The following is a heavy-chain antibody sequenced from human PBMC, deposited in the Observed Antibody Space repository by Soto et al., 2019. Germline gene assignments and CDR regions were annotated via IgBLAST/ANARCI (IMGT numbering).Heavy chain of an antibody. V-gene: IGHV4-61*08. CDR1: GGSISSGDYY. J-gene: IGHJ4*02. CDR2: IYYSGST. D-gene: IGHD5-18*01. Sequence: NPSETLSLTCTVSGGSISSGDYYWSWIRQPPGKGLEWIGYIYYSGSTNYNPSLKSRVTISVDTSKNQFSLKLSSVTAADTAVYYCARFPRGYSYGHFDYWGQGTLVTVSS. CDR3: ARFPRGYSYGHFDY.